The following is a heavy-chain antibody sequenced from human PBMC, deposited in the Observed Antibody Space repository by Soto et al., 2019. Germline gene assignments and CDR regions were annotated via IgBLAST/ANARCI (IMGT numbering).Heavy chain of an antibody. CDR3: AHRNTQCTWSYVIFDY. Sequence: QITLKESGPPLVNPTQTLTLTCTFSGFSLSTSGVGVGWIRQPPGKALEWLALIYWDDDRRYNPSLKSRLAMTKDTSKDQVVLTMSNMDPVDTATYYSAHRNTQCTWSYVIFDYWGQGTLVTVSS. J-gene: IGHJ4*02. CDR1: GFSLSTSGVG. V-gene: IGHV2-5*02. D-gene: IGHD3-10*01. CDR2: IYWDDDR.